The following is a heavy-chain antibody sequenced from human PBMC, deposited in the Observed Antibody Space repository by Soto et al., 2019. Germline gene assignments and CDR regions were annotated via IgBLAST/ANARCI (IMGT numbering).Heavy chain of an antibody. D-gene: IGHD6-19*01. CDR3: TRGLYSSTCYY. CDR1: GFSVSSNY. Sequence: EVQLVESGGGLVQPGGSLRLSCAASGFSVSSNYMSWVRQAPGKGLVWVSVIYSGGTTYYADSVKGRFTISRDNSKNTLYLQMNSLRAEDTAVYYCTRGLYSSTCYYWGQGTLVTVSS. J-gene: IGHJ4*02. V-gene: IGHV3-66*01. CDR2: IYSGGTT.